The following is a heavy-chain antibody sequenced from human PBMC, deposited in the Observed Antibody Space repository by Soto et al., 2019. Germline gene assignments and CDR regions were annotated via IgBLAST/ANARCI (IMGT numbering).Heavy chain of an antibody. D-gene: IGHD3-3*01. J-gene: IGHJ6*02. V-gene: IGHV4-39*01. Sequence: SETLSLTCTVSGGSISSSSYYWGWIRQPPGKGLEWIGSIYYSGSTYYNPSLKSRVTISVDTSKNQFSLRLSSVTAADTAVYYCASNYEGYYYYYGMDVWGQGTTVTVSS. CDR2: IYYSGST. CDR1: GGSISSSSYY. CDR3: ASNYEGYYYYYGMDV.